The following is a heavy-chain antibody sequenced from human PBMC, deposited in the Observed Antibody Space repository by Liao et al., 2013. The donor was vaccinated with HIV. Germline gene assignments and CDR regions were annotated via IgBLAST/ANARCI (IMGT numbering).Heavy chain of an antibody. J-gene: IGHJ4*02. D-gene: IGHD4-17*01. CDR3: ARGLCYLTTTVTPFES. CDR1: GGSIRGGSYY. V-gene: IGHV4-61*02. Sequence: QVQLQESGPGLVKPSETLSLTCSVSGGSIRGGSYYWGWIRQPAGKGLEWVGHIYSSGSSNYNPALKSRVAISADTSKNQVSLRVDSVTAPDTGVYYCARGLCYLTTTVTPFESWGQGILVIVSS. CDR2: IYSSGSS.